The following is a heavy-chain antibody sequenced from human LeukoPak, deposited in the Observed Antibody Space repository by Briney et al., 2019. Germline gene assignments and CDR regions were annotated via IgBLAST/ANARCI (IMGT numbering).Heavy chain of an antibody. CDR2: INPNTGNP. Sequence: ASVKVSCKASGYTFTRNALNWVRQAPGQGLDWMGWINPNTGNPTYAQGFTGRFVFSLDTSVSTAYLRITSLKAEDTAVYYCARTYYDFWSGYHKFEYWGQGTLVTVSS. CDR1: GYTFTRNA. V-gene: IGHV7-4-1*02. J-gene: IGHJ4*02. D-gene: IGHD3-3*01. CDR3: ARTYYDFWSGYHKFEY.